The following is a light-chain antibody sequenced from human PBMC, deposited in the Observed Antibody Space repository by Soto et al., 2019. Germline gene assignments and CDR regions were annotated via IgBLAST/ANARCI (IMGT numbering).Light chain of an antibody. CDR3: QQFYNVAVT. Sequence: DIQMTQSPSSLSASIGDRVTIPCQPTQDGNNSLTWYQQKPRKAPNLLIYGVSNLANGVPSRFSGSGSGTDFTFTISRLQPEDIGAYYCQQFYNVAVTFGQGTRLEV. CDR2: GVS. V-gene: IGKV1-33*01. CDR1: QDGNNS. J-gene: IGKJ5*01.